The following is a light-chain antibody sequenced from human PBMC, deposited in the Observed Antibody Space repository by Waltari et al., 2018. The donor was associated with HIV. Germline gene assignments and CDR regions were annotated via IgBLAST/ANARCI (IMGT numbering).Light chain of an antibody. Sequence: QSALTQPASVSGSPGKSITIPCTGTSSDVGSYNVVSWYQQHPGKATKLMIYEGSKRPSGVSIRFSGSEAGNTASLTIAGLPAEDEADYDCCSYAGSFWVFGGGTELTVL. CDR3: CSYAGSFWV. J-gene: IGLJ3*02. CDR2: EGS. V-gene: IGLV2-23*01. CDR1: SSDVGSYNV.